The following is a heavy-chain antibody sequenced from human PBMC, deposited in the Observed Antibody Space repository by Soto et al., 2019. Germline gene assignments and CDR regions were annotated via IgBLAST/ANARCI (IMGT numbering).Heavy chain of an antibody. V-gene: IGHV3-30-3*02. CDR2: ISYDGSNK. Sequence: GASLRLSCAASGFTFSSDAMHWVRQAPGKGLEWVAVISYDGSNKYYADSVKGRFTISRDNSNNTLYLQMNSLRAEDTAVYYCAKKATIQLGYCSGGNCKIDYWGQGT. CDR1: GFTFSSDA. CDR3: AKKATIQLGYCSGGNCKIDY. D-gene: IGHD2-15*01. J-gene: IGHJ4*02.